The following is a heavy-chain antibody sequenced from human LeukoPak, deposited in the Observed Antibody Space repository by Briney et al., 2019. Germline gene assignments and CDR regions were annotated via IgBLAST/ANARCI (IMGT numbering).Heavy chain of an antibody. Sequence: SQTLSLTCAISGDSVSSNSAAWNWIRQSPSRGLEWLGRTYYRSKWNNDYAVSVKSRITINPDTSKNQFSLQLNSVTPEDTAVYYCAGTTVVSGGFDPWGQGTLVTVSS. J-gene: IGHJ5*02. CDR3: AGTTVVSGGFDP. CDR2: TYYRSKWNN. D-gene: IGHD4-17*01. CDR1: GDSVSSNSAA. V-gene: IGHV6-1*01.